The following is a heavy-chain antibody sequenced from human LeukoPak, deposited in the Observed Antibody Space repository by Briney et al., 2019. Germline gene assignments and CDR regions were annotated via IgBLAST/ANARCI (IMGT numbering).Heavy chain of an antibody. CDR3: AKDRIVGRVAGYYMDV. J-gene: IGHJ6*03. CDR1: GFTFSSYE. V-gene: IGHV3-48*03. CDR2: ISSSGSTI. Sequence: GGSLRLSCAASGFTFSSYEMNWVRQAPGKGLEWVSYISSSGSTIYYADSVKGRFTISRDNAKNSLYLQMNSLRAEDTAVYYCAKDRIVGRVAGYYMDVWGKGTTVTISS. D-gene: IGHD2-15*01.